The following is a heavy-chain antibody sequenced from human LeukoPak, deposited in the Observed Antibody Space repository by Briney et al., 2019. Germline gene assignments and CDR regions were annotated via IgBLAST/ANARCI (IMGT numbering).Heavy chain of an antibody. D-gene: IGHD4-17*01. CDR2: ISGSGGST. CDR1: GFTFSSYA. V-gene: IGHV3-23*01. Sequence: GGSLRLSCAASGFTFSSYAMSWVRQAPGKGLEWVSAISGSGGSTYYADSAKGRFTISRDNSKNTLYLQMNSLRAEDTAVYYCAKWDDYGDYSWFDPWGQGTLVTVSS. J-gene: IGHJ5*02. CDR3: AKWDDYGDYSWFDP.